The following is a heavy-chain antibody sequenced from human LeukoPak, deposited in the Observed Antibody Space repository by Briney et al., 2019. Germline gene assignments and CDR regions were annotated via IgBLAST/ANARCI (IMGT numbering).Heavy chain of an antibody. J-gene: IGHJ4*02. V-gene: IGHV4-38-2*01. CDR2: IYHSGST. Sequence: SETLSLTCAVSGYSISSGYYWGWIRQPPGKGLEWIGSIYHSGSTHYNPSLKSRVTISVDTSKNQFSLKLSSVTAADTAVYYCARMNFGDTAMVKVQGYFDYWGQGTLVTVSS. CDR1: GYSISSGYY. D-gene: IGHD5-18*01. CDR3: ARMNFGDTAMVKVQGYFDY.